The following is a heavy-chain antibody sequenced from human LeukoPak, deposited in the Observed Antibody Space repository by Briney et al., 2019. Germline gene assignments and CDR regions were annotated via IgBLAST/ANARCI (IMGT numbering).Heavy chain of an antibody. CDR2: ISSSSSTI. J-gene: IGHJ4*02. V-gene: IGHV3-48*01. CDR1: GFTFSSYG. Sequence: GGSLRLSCAASGFTFSSYGMTWVRQAPGKGLEWVSYISSSSSTIYYADSVKGRFTISRDNAKNSLYLQMNSLRAEDTAVYYCARASKYYGGDYWGQGTLVTVSS. D-gene: IGHD4-23*01. CDR3: ARASKYYGGDY.